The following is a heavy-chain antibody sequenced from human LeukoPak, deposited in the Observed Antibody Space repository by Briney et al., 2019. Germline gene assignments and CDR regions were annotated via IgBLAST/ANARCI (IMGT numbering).Heavy chain of an antibody. CDR2: IYYSGST. J-gene: IGHJ6*02. CDR1: GGSISSYY. CDR3: ARTPEHYYYYYGMDV. Sequence: PSETLSLTCTVSGGSISSYYWSWIRQPPGKGLEWIGYIYYSGSTNYNPSLKSRVTISVDTSKNQFSLKLSSVTAADTAVYYCARTPEHYYYYYGMDVWGQGTTVTVSS. V-gene: IGHV4-59*01.